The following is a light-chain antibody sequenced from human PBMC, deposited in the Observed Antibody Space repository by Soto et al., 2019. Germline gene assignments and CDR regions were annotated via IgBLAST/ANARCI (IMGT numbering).Light chain of an antibody. CDR3: KQSYSTPRT. V-gene: IGKV1-39*01. CDR2: AAS. J-gene: IGKJ1*01. CDR1: QSIISY. Sequence: DIQMTQSPSSLSASVGDRVTITCRASQSIISYLNWYQQKPGKAPKLLIYAASSLQSGVPSRFSGSGSGTDFTLTISSLQPEEFATYYCKQSYSTPRTFGQGTKVEIK.